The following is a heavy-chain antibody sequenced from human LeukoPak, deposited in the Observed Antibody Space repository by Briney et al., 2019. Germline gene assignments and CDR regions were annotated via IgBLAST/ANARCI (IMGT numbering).Heavy chain of an antibody. Sequence: SETLSLTCTVSGGSISSYYWSWIRQPAGKGLEWIGRIYSSGSTNYNPSLKSRVTMSVDTSKNQFSLKLSSATAADTAVYYCARDEGVMVRGVIRSTDWFDPWGQGTLVTVSS. V-gene: IGHV4-4*07. CDR2: IYSSGST. CDR1: GGSISSYY. J-gene: IGHJ5*02. CDR3: ARDEGVMVRGVIRSTDWFDP. D-gene: IGHD3-10*01.